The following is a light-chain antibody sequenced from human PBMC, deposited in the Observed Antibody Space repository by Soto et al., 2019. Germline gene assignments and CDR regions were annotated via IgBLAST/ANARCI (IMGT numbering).Light chain of an antibody. V-gene: IGLV2-14*01. J-gene: IGLJ3*02. CDR1: SSDVGGYNF. Sequence: QSALTQPASVSGSPGQSVTISCTGSSSDVGGYNFVSWYQQHPGKVPKLMISEVSNRPSGVSNRCSGSKSGTSASLAITGLQVEDEADYYCQAYDYSLSGSVFGGGTKLTVL. CDR3: QAYDYSLSGSV. CDR2: EVS.